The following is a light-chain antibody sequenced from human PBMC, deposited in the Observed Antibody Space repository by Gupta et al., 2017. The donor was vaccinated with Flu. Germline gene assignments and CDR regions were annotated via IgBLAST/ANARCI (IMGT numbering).Light chain of an antibody. CDR3: QQDHNYPLT. CDR1: QSINTW. V-gene: IGKV1-5*03. J-gene: IGKJ2*01. Sequence: PSILSASVGDRVTITCRASQSINTWLGWYQQKSGKAPTVLIYKASTLKSGVPSRFSGSGSGTEFTLTISGLQPDDFATYYCQQDHNYPLTFGQGTKVEIK. CDR2: KAS.